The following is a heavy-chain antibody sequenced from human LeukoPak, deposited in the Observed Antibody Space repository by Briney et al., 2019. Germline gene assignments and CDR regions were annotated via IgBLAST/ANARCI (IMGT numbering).Heavy chain of an antibody. V-gene: IGHV3-21*04. CDR3: AGGDYYYDSSGYYFPIFDY. CDR1: GFTFSSYD. Sequence: GGSLRLSCVPSGFTFSSYDMNWVRQVPGKGLEWVSSISPSGSYIYYADSVKGRFTISRDNAKNSLFLQMNSLRAEDTAVYYCAGGDYYYDSSGYYFPIFDYWGQGTLVTVSS. D-gene: IGHD3-22*01. CDR2: ISPSGSYI. J-gene: IGHJ4*02.